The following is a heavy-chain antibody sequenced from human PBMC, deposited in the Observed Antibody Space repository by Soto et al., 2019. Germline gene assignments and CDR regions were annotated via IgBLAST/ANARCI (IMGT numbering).Heavy chain of an antibody. J-gene: IGHJ6*02. D-gene: IGHD3-16*01. Sequence: ASVKVSCKASGYTFTSYGISWVRQAPGQGLEWMGWISAYNGNTNYAQKLQGRVTMTTDTSTSTAYMELRSLRAEDTAVYYCARDLTRAPFRAPYGMDVWGQGTTVTVSS. CDR2: ISAYNGNT. CDR3: ARDLTRAPFRAPYGMDV. CDR1: GYTFTSYG. V-gene: IGHV1-18*01.